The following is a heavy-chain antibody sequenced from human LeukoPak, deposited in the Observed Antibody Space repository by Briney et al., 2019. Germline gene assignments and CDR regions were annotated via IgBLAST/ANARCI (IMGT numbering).Heavy chain of an antibody. CDR3: ARLPTFYYDSSGYHYDY. Sequence: GGSLRLSCAASGFTFSSYAMSWVRQAPGKGLEWVSSISGSGPSTDYTDAVKGRFIISRDKSKNTLHLQMNSLRAEDTALYYCARLPTFYYDSSGYHYDYWGQGTLVTVSS. CDR1: GFTFSSYA. CDR2: ISGSGPST. D-gene: IGHD3-22*01. V-gene: IGHV3-23*01. J-gene: IGHJ4*02.